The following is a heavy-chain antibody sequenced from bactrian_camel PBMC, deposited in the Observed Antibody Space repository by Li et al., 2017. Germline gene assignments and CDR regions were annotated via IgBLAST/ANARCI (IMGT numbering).Heavy chain of an antibody. Sequence: HVQLVESGGGSVQAGGSLTLSCTASQSTYRSICMAWFRQAPGSQRETVATVDSNGVTKVVGSVKGRFTLSKDNAKNTLYLRMDNLKPEDTALYTCAAEDQAPWDMGWICNYNSWGQGTQVTVS. D-gene: IGHD3*01. CDR1: QSTYRSIC. CDR2: VDSNGVT. CDR3: AAEDQAPWDMGWICNYNS. J-gene: IGHJ4*01. V-gene: IGHV3S53*01.